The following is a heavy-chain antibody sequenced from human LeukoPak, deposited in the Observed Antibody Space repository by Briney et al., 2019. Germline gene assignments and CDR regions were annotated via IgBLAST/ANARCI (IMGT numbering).Heavy chain of an antibody. Sequence: SETLSLTCTVSGGSISSSSYYWGWIRQPPGKGLEWIGSIYYSGSTYYNPSLKSRVTISVDTSKNQFSLKLSSVTAADTAVYYCARHKGGSPIVVVIAFLDYWGQGTLVTVSS. CDR1: GGSISSSSYY. D-gene: IGHD3-22*01. CDR3: ARHKGGSPIVVVIAFLDY. CDR2: IYYSGST. J-gene: IGHJ4*02. V-gene: IGHV4-39*01.